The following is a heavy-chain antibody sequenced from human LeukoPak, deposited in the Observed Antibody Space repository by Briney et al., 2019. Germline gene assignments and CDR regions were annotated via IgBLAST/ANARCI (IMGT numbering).Heavy chain of an antibody. CDR1: GFTFSSYA. V-gene: IGHV3-23*01. CDR3: AKGPKAYCSGGSCFADY. CDR2: ISGSGGST. Sequence: GGSLRLSCVASGFTFSSYAMSWVRRAPGKGLEWVSAISGSGGSTYYADSVKGRFTISRDNSKNTLFLQMNSLRAEDTAVYYCAKGPKAYCSGGSCFADYWGQGNLVTVSS. J-gene: IGHJ4*02. D-gene: IGHD2-15*01.